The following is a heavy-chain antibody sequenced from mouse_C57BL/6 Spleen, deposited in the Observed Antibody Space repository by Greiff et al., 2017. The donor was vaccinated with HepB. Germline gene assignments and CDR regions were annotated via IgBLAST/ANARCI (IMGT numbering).Heavy chain of an antibody. CDR1: GYTFTDYY. J-gene: IGHJ3*01. V-gene: IGHV1-76*01. CDR3: ARSYGSASFAY. Sequence: VQLQQSGAELVRPGASVKLSCKASGYTFTDYYINWVKQRPGQGLEWIARIYPESGNTYYNEKFKGKATLTAEKSSSTAYMQLSSLTSEDSAVYFCARSYGSASFAYWGQGTLVTVSA. CDR2: IYPESGNT. D-gene: IGHD1-1*01.